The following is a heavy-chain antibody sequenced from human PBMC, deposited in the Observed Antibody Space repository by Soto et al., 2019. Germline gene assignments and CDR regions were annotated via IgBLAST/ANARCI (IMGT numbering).Heavy chain of an antibody. CDR3: ASYSSGWYDVSY. Sequence: QVQLQESGPGLVKPSETLSLPCTVSGGSVSSGSYYWSWIRQPPGKGLEWIGYIYYSGSTNYNPSLKSRVTISVDTSKNQFSLKLNSVTAADTAVYYCASYSSGWYDVSYWGQGTLVTVSS. CDR2: IYYSGST. D-gene: IGHD6-19*01. J-gene: IGHJ4*02. CDR1: GGSVSSGSYY. V-gene: IGHV4-61*01.